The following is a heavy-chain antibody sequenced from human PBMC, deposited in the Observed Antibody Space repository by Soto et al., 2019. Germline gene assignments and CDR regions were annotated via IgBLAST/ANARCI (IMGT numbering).Heavy chain of an antibody. V-gene: IGHV3-9*01. D-gene: IGHD6-13*01. CDR2: ISWNSGSI. J-gene: IGHJ1*01. CDR3: AMGGIASTMGGAEYFQH. Sequence: EVQLVESGGGLVQPGRSLRLSCAASGFTFDDYAMHWVRQAPGKGLEWVSGISWNSGSIGYADSVKGRFTISRDNAKNSLYLQMSSLRAEDTALYYCAMGGIASTMGGAEYFQHWGQGTLVTVSS. CDR1: GFTFDDYA.